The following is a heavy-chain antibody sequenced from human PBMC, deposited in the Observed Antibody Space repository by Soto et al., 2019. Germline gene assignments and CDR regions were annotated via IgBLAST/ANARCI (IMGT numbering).Heavy chain of an antibody. CDR2: MNPNSGNT. CDR1: GYTFTSYD. D-gene: IGHD3-3*01. CDR3: ARGRRGPNYDFWSAQMGAFDI. J-gene: IGHJ3*02. Sequence: ASVKVSCKASGYTFTSYDINWVRQATGQGFEWMGWMNPNSGNTGYAQKFQGRVTMTRNTSISTAYMELSSLRSEDTAVYYCARGRRGPNYDFWSAQMGAFDIWGQGTMVTVSS. V-gene: IGHV1-8*01.